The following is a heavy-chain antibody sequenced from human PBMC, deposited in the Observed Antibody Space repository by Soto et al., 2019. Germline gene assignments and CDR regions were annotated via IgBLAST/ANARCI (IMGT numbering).Heavy chain of an antibody. CDR2: IYYSGST. CDR1: GGSISSSSYY. J-gene: IGHJ5*02. CDR3: ARGDYDFWSGYYRRFDP. Sequence: PSETLSLTCTVSGGSISSSSYYWGWIRQPPGKGLEWIGSIYYSGSTYYNPSLKSRVTISVDTSKNQFSLKLSSVTAADTAVYYCARGDYDFWSGYYRRFDPWGQGTLVTVSS. V-gene: IGHV4-39*01. D-gene: IGHD3-3*01.